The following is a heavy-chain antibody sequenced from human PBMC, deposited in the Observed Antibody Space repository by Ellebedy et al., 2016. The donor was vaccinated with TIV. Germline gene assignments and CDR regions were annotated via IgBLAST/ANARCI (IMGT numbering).Heavy chain of an antibody. J-gene: IGHJ4*02. CDR1: RYTFTSYD. V-gene: IGHV1-8*01. Sequence: ASVKVSXKASRYTFTSYDIIWVRQATGQGLEWMGWMNPNSGNTGYAQKFQGRVTMTRDTSISTAYMELSRLRSDDTAVYYCWRGRGIAVAGTPDYWGQGTLVTVSS. D-gene: IGHD6-19*01. CDR3: WRGRGIAVAGTPDY. CDR2: MNPNSGNT.